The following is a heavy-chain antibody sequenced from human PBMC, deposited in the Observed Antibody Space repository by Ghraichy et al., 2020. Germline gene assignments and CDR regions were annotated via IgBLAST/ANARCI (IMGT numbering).Heavy chain of an antibody. CDR1: GFPFSSYS. CDR3: VREGQEVGKSGFDL. Sequence: GGSLRLSCVGSGFPFSSYSFNWVRQSPGKGLEWVSYITGSGRTKSYADSVRGRFTISRDNAKNSLYLQLNTLRVEDTAVYYCVREGQEVGKSGFDLWGQGTLVTVSS. D-gene: IGHD6-25*01. V-gene: IGHV3-48*04. CDR2: ITGSGRTK. J-gene: IGHJ5*02.